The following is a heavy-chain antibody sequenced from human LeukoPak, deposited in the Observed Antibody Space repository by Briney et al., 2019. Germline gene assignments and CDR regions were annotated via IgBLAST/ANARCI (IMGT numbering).Heavy chain of an antibody. V-gene: IGHV1-18*01. CDR2: ISAYNGNT. CDR3: ARELTAYGYRSFDY. CDR1: GYTYTRYG. Sequence: ASVKVSCKASGYTYTRYGISWVRQAPGQGLEWMGWISAYNGNTNYAQKFQGRVTLTTDTSTTTAYMELRSLRSDDTAVYYCARELTAYGYRSFDYWGQGTLVTVSS. J-gene: IGHJ4*02. D-gene: IGHD5-24*01.